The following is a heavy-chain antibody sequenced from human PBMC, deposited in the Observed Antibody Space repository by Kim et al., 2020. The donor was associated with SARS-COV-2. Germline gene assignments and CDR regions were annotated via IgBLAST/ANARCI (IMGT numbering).Heavy chain of an antibody. CDR1: GFTFSLYA. Sequence: GGSLRLSCTASGFTFSLYAMTWVRHSPGKGLEWVSTIAAGGDSTYYADSVKGRFTISRVNSKNMLYLQMNSLGAEDTAVYHCAKERVVPATGDAFDIWG. D-gene: IGHD2-21*02. CDR2: IAAGGDST. V-gene: IGHV3-23*01. J-gene: IGHJ3*02. CDR3: AKERVVPATGDAFDI.